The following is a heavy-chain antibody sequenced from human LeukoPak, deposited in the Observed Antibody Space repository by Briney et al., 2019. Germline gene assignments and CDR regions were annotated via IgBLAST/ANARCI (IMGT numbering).Heavy chain of an antibody. D-gene: IGHD3-16*02. J-gene: IGHJ4*02. CDR3: ARLEDYVWGSYRSPDY. Sequence: GESLKISCKGSGYSFTSYWIGWVRQMPGKGLEWMGIIYPGDSDTRYSPSFQGQVTISADKSISTAYLQWSSLKASDTAMYYCARLEDYVWGSYRSPDYWGQGTLVTVSS. CDR1: GYSFTSYW. CDR2: IYPGDSDT. V-gene: IGHV5-51*01.